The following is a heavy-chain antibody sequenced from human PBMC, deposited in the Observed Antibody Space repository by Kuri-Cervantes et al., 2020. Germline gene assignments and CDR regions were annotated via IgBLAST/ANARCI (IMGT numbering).Heavy chain of an antibody. CDR1: GFTFSSYA. CDR3: ARQSPNSGSDY. D-gene: IGHD5-12*01. CDR2: ISYDGSNK. Sequence: GGSLRLSCAASGFTFSSYAMHWVRQAPGKGLEWVAVISYDGSNKYYADSVKGRFTISRDNSKNTLHLQMNSLRAEDTAFYYCARQSPNSGSDYWGQGTLVTVSS. J-gene: IGHJ4*02. V-gene: IGHV3-30-3*01.